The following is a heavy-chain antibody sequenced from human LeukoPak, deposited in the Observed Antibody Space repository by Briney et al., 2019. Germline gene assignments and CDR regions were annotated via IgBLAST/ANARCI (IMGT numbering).Heavy chain of an antibody. J-gene: IGHJ3*02. D-gene: IGHD2-21*02. CDR3: ARHGLRDDAFDI. CDR1: GGSISGYY. Sequence: PSETLSLTCTVSGGSISGYYWSWIRQPPGKGLEWIGRIYTSGSTNYNPSLKSRVTISVDTSKNQFSLKLSSVTAADTAVYYCARHGLRDDAFDIWGQGTMVTVSS. CDR2: IYTSGST. V-gene: IGHV4-59*08.